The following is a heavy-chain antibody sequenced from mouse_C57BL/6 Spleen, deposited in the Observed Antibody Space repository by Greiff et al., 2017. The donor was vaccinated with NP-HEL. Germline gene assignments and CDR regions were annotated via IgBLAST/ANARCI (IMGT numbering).Heavy chain of an antibody. V-gene: IGHV1-7*01. CDR2: INPSSGYT. CDR1: GYTFTSYW. CDR3: AILYDYDEAWFAY. J-gene: IGHJ3*01. Sequence: VQLKESGAELAKPGASVKLSCKASGYTFTSYWMHWVKQRPGQGLEWIGYINPSSGYTKYNQKFKDKATLTADKSSSTAYMQLSSLTYEDSAVYYCAILYDYDEAWFAYWGQGTLVTVSA. D-gene: IGHD2-4*01.